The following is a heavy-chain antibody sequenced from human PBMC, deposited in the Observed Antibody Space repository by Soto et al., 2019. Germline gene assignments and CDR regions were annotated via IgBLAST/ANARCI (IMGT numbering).Heavy chain of an antibody. D-gene: IGHD3-22*01. CDR3: ARDMYYYDSSGHYFRPNGMDV. CDR1: GGSISSYY. CDR2: IYYSGST. Sequence: PSETLSLTCTVSGGSISSYYWSWIRQPPGKGLEWIGYIYYSGSTNYNPPLKSRVTISVDTSKNQFSLKLSSVTAADTAVYYCARDMYYYDSSGHYFRPNGMDVWGQGTTVTVSS. V-gene: IGHV4-59*01. J-gene: IGHJ6*02.